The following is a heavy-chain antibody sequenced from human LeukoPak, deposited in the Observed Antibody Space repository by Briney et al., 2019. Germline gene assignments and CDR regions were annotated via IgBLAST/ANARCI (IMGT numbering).Heavy chain of an antibody. CDR2: IYYSGST. V-gene: IGHV4-59*01. J-gene: IGHJ5*02. CDR3: ARLWFGELFPVDP. D-gene: IGHD3-10*01. Sequence: PSETLSLTCTVSGGSISNYYWSWIRQPPGKGLEWIGYIYYSGSTNYNPSLKSRVTISVDTSKNQFSLKLSSVTAADTAVYYCARLWFGELFPVDPWGQGTLVTVSS. CDR1: GGSISNYY.